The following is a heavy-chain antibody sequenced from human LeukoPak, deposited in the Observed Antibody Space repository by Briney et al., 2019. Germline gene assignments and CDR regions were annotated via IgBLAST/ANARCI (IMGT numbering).Heavy chain of an antibody. CDR1: GFTVSSNY. CDR3: ARLSPVYSEIDY. CDR2: IYSGGST. V-gene: IGHV3-53*01. J-gene: IGHJ4*02. D-gene: IGHD2-15*01. Sequence: GGSLRLSCAASGFTVSSNYMSWVRQAPGKGLEWVSVIYSGGSTCYADSVKGRFTISRDNSKNTLYLQMNSLRAEDTAVYYCARLSPVYSEIDYWGQGTLVTVSS.